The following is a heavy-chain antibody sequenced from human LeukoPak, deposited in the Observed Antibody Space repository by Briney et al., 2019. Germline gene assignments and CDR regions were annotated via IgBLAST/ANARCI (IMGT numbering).Heavy chain of an antibody. CDR2: IDYSGST. CDR3: ARGVKGLRGAFDI. D-gene: IGHD3-10*01. V-gene: IGHV4-31*03. J-gene: IGHJ3*02. Sequence: PSQTLSLTCTVSGGSISSGGYYWTWIRQHPGKGLEWIGYIDYSGSTYSNPSLKSRLTMSVDISKNQFSLKLSSVTAADTAVYYCARGVKGLRGAFDIWGQGTMVTVSS. CDR1: GGSISSGGYY.